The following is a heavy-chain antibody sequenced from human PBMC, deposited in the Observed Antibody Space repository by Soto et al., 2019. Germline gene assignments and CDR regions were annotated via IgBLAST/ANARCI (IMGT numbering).Heavy chain of an antibody. V-gene: IGHV3-30-3*01. Sequence: QVHLVESGGGVAQPGRSLRLSCVASGFTFGTYGIHWVRQAPGKGLQWVALISYEGSNTYYADSVRGRFTISRDNSKNTLYLQINALRPDDTGVYYCARVTPGNNLYYFSGLDVWGRGTSVTVSS. J-gene: IGHJ6*02. CDR2: ISYEGSNT. CDR1: GFTFGTYG. CDR3: ARVTPGNNLYYFSGLDV. D-gene: IGHD1-1*01.